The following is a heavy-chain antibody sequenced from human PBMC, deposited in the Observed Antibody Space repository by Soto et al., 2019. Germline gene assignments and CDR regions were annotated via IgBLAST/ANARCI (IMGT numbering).Heavy chain of an antibody. V-gene: IGHV3-21*01. Sequence: GGSLRLSCVGSGFTFSTYSINWVRQAPGKGLEWVSSISSRSDIYYADSVEGRFTISRDNAKNSVSLKMSSLRAEDTAVYYCAREYTAWPLAYGLDVWGQGTTVTVSS. CDR2: ISSRSDI. D-gene: IGHD2-2*02. CDR3: AREYTAWPLAYGLDV. CDR1: GFTFSTYS. J-gene: IGHJ6*02.